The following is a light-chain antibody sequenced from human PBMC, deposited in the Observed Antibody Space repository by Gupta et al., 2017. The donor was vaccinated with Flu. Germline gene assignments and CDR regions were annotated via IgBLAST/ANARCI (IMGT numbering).Light chain of an antibody. CDR3: SAWDDSLSGYV. CDR1: TSNIASNY. CDR2: RDD. J-gene: IGLJ1*01. Sequence: QSVLTQPPSASGPPGQRVTISCSGSTSNIASNYVYWYQQFAGTAPKLLMYRDDQRPSGVPDRFSGSKSGTSASLAISGLRSEDEADYYCSAWDDSLSGYVFGSGTKVTVL. V-gene: IGLV1-47*01.